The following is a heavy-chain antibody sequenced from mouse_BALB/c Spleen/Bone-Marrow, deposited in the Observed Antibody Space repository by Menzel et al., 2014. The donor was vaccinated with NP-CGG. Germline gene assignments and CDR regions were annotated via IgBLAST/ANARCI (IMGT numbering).Heavy chain of an antibody. CDR1: GYTFTSYT. CDR3: ARFITTATEYFDY. CDR2: INPSSGYT. V-gene: IGHV1-4*01. J-gene: IGHJ2*01. D-gene: IGHD1-2*01. Sequence: QVQLKQSGAELARPGASVKMSCKASGYTFTSYTMHWVKQRPGQGLEWIGYINPSSGYTNYNQKFKDKATLTADKSSSTAYMRLSSLTSEDSAVYYCARFITTATEYFDYWGQGTTLTVSS.